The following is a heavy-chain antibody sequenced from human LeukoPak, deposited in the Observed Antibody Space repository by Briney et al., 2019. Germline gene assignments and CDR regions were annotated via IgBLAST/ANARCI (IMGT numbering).Heavy chain of an antibody. CDR1: GFTFSSSS. J-gene: IGHJ5*01. Sequence: SGGSLRLSCSASGFTFSSSSMHWVRQAPGKGLEYVSAISSNGDSTYYAGSVKGRFTISRDNSKNTLYLQMSSLRAEDTALYYCVVVRGVIFDSWGQGTRVTVSS. D-gene: IGHD3-10*01. V-gene: IGHV3-64D*06. CDR2: ISSNGDST. CDR3: VVVRGVIFDS.